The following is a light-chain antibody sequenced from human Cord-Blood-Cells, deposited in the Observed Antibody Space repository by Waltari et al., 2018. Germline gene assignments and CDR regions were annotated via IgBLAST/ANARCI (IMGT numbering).Light chain of an antibody. CDR2: SAS. CDR3: QQSYSTLIS. V-gene: IGKV1-39*01. CDR1: QSIRSY. Sequence: DIQMTQSPSSLSASVGDRVNITCRANQSIRSYLNWYQQKPGKAPKRLIYSASSLQSGVPSRFSGSGSGTDFTLTISSLQPEDFATYYCQQSYSTLISFGQVTRLEIK. J-gene: IGKJ5*01.